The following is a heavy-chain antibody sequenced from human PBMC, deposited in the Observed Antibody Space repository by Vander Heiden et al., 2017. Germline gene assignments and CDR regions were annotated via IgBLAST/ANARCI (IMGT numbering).Heavy chain of an antibody. V-gene: IGHV3-9*01. CDR3: AKGSDYYDSSGYLDY. J-gene: IGHJ4*02. D-gene: IGHD3-22*01. CDR1: GFTVEDYA. CDR2: ISWNSHSI. Sequence: EVQVVESGGGLVQPGRSLRLPCAAPGFTVEDYAMHWVRQAPGKGLEWVSGISWNSHSIGYADSVKGRFTISRDNAKNSLYLQMNSLRAEDTALYYCAKGSDYYDSSGYLDYWGQGTVVTVSS.